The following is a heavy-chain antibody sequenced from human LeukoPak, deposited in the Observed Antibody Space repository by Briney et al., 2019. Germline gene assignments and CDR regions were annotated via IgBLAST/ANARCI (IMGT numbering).Heavy chain of an antibody. CDR1: GFTFSSYG. CDR3: AKDYFTTE. D-gene: IGHD2/OR15-2a*01. CDR2: ISYDGSNK. J-gene: IGHJ4*02. Sequence: PGRSLRLSCEASGFTFSSYGMHWVRQAPGKGLEWVAVISYDGSNKYYADSVKGRFTISRDNSKNTLYLQMNSLRAEDTAVYYCAKDYFTTEWGQGTLVTVSS. V-gene: IGHV3-30*18.